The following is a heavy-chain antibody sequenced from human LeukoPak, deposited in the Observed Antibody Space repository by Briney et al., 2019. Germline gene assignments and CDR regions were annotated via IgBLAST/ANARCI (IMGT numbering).Heavy chain of an antibody. V-gene: IGHV1-69*13. J-gene: IGHJ4*02. CDR3: ARELASRHPFDY. CDR2: IIPIFGTA. D-gene: IGHD2-2*01. CDR1: GGTFSSYA. Sequence: ASVKVSCKASGGTFSSYAISWVRQAPGQGLEWMGGIIPIFGTANYAQKFQGRVTITADESTSTAYMELSSLRSDDTAVYYCARELASRHPFDYWGQGTLVTVSS.